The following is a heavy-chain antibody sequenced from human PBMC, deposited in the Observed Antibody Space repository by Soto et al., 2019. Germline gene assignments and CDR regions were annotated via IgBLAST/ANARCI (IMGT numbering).Heavy chain of an antibody. D-gene: IGHD3-3*01. V-gene: IGHV1-24*01. Sequence: ASVKVSCKVSGYTLTELSMHWVRQAPGKGLEWMGGFDPEDGETIYAQKFQGRVTMTEDTSTDTAYMELSSLRSEDTAVYYCATTIGRVYDFWSGYRRAAFDIWGQGTMVTVSS. J-gene: IGHJ3*02. CDR2: FDPEDGET. CDR3: ATTIGRVYDFWSGYRRAAFDI. CDR1: GYTLTELS.